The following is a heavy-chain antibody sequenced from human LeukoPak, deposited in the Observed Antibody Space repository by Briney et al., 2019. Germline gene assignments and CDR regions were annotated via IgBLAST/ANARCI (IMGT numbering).Heavy chain of an antibody. J-gene: IGHJ6*03. D-gene: IGHD3-16*01. CDR1: RFKFSNYN. V-gene: IGHV3-21*01. CDR2: ISTSSSYI. CDR3: ARGGDHPTYLFQYRDV. Sequence: GGSLRLSCAASRFKFSNYNINWVRQAPGKGLEWVSSISTSSSYIYYADSVKGRFTISRDNAKNSLYLQMNSLRAEDTAVYYCARGGDHPTYLFQYRDVGGKGTPVTVSS.